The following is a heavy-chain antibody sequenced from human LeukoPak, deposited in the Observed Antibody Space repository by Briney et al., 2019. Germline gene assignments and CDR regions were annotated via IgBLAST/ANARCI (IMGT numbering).Heavy chain of an antibody. D-gene: IGHD3-22*01. Sequence: SQTLSLTCAVSVGSISSGGYSWSWIRQPPGKGLEWIGYIYHSGSTYYNPSLKSRVTISVDRSKNQFSLKLSSVTAADTAVYYCARGTQQETYYYDSSGYYFDYWGQGTLVTVSS. CDR3: ARGTQQETYYYDSSGYYFDY. V-gene: IGHV4-30-2*01. J-gene: IGHJ4*02. CDR2: IYHSGST. CDR1: VGSISSGGYS.